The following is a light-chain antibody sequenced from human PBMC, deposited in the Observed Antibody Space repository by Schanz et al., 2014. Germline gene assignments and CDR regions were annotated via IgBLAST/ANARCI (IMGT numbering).Light chain of an antibody. V-gene: IGLV2-8*01. Sequence: QSALTQPPSASGSPGQSVAISCTGTSSDVGGNNYVSWYQQHPGKAPKLLIYEVNKRPSGVPDRFSGEKSGNTASLTVEGREAEDEADYYCSSHGGSRVFGGGTKLTVL. CDR1: SSDVGGNNY. CDR2: EVN. J-gene: IGLJ3*02. CDR3: SSHGGSRV.